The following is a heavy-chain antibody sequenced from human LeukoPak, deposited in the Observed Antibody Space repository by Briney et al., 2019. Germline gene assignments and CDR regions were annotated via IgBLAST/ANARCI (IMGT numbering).Heavy chain of an antibody. D-gene: IGHD1-20*01. CDR3: VKDGSNWNFDY. CDR1: GFTFSSYE. J-gene: IGHJ4*02. V-gene: IGHV3-30*02. Sequence: GGSLRLSCAVSGFTFSSYEMNWVRQAPGKGLEWVASIRHDDDQKYYAGSVKGRFTISRDNSKNTVDVQMNSLRVEDTAVYYCVKDGSNWNFDYWGQGTLVTVSS. CDR2: IRHDDDQK.